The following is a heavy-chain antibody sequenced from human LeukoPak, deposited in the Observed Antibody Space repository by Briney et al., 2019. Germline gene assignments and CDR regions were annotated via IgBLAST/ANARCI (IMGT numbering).Heavy chain of an antibody. CDR3: ARDPEAQYYFDY. Sequence: GGSLRLSCAASGITFSSYSMNWVRQAPGKGLDWVSSISNSSTYIYYADSVKGRFSISRDNAKNSLYLQMNSLRAEGTAVYYCARDPEAQYYFDYWGQGTLVTVSS. V-gene: IGHV3-21*01. CDR2: ISNSSTYI. CDR1: GITFSSYS. J-gene: IGHJ4*02.